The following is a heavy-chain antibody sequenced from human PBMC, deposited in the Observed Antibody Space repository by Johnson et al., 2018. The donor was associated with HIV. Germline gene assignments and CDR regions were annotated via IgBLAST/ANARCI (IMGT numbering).Heavy chain of an antibody. D-gene: IGHD3-22*01. V-gene: IGHV3-30*18. CDR3: AKEQPYYYDNRHAFYI. CDR2: ISYDGTNK. Sequence: QVQLVESGGGLVQPGGSLRLSCAASGFTFSSYLMSWVRQAPGKGLEWVAVISYDGTNKYYADSVKGRFIISRDNSKNKLYLQMNSLRPDDTAVYFCAKEQPYYYDNRHAFYIWGQGTMVTVSS. J-gene: IGHJ3*02. CDR1: GFTFSSYL.